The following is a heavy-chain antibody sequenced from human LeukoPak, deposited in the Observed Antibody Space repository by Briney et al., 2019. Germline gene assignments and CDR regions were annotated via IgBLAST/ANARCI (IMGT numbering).Heavy chain of an antibody. D-gene: IGHD1-26*01. J-gene: IGHJ4*02. CDR1: GFTFSSYE. V-gene: IGHV3-48*03. CDR3: ARDLRIVSGSYLDY. CDR2: ISSSGSTI. Sequence: GGSLRLSCAASGFTFSSYEMNWVRQAPGKGLEWVSYISSSGSTIYYANSVKGRFISSRDNTKNSLYLQMNSLRAEDTAIYYCARDLRIVSGSYLDYWGQGTLVTVSS.